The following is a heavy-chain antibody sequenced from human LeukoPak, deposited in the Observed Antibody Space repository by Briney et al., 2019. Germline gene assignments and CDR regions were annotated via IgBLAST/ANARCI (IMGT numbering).Heavy chain of an antibody. D-gene: IGHD3-22*01. CDR3: AIHREYYYDSSGSALGANY. CDR2: INHSGST. Sequence: SETLSLTCAVCGGPFSGYYWSWIRQPPGKVLEWVGEINHSGSTNYNPSLKSRVTISVDTSKNQFSLKLSSVTAADTAVYYCAIHREYYYDSSGSALGANYWGQGTLVTVSS. J-gene: IGHJ4*02. V-gene: IGHV4-34*01. CDR1: GGPFSGYY.